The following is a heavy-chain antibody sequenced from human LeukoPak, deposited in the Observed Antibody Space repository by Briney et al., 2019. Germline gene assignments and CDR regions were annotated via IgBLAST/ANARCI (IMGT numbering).Heavy chain of an antibody. CDR2: INSDASDT. V-gene: IGHV3-74*01. D-gene: IGHD2-2*01. Sequence: QPGGSLRLSCAASGFTLSRHWMHWVRQAPGKGLVWLSRINSDASDTNYADFVKGRFTISRDNAKNTVYLQINSLRDEDTAVYYCARICSSTDCLIPDWGQGTLVTVSS. CDR3: ARICSSTDCLIPD. CDR1: GFTLSRHW. J-gene: IGHJ4*02.